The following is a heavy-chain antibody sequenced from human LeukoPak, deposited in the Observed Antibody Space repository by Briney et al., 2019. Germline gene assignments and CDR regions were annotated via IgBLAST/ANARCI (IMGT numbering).Heavy chain of an antibody. CDR3: ARDPIGMTTVTTRGWVY. D-gene: IGHD4-17*01. J-gene: IGHJ4*02. CDR1: GFTFSSYS. V-gene: IGHV3-48*04. Sequence: QTGGSLRLSCAASGFTFSSYSMNWVRQAPGKGLEWVSYISSSSSTIYYADSVKGRFTISRDNAKNSLYLQMNSLRAEDTAVYYCARDPIGMTTVTTRGWVYWGQGTLVTVSS. CDR2: ISSSSSTI.